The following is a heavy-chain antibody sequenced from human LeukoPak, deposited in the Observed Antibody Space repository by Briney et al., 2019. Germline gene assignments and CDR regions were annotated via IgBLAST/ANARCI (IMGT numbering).Heavy chain of an antibody. Sequence: ASVKVSCKTSGYIFTGYYMHWVRQAPGQGLEWMGWINPNNGVTNYAQKFQGRVTMTSDTSTNTAYMELNRLRSDDTALYYCAREGSGQAWFDPWGQGTLVTVSS. D-gene: IGHD2-15*01. CDR3: AREGSGQAWFDP. CDR2: INPNNGVT. CDR1: GYIFTGYY. V-gene: IGHV1-2*02. J-gene: IGHJ5*02.